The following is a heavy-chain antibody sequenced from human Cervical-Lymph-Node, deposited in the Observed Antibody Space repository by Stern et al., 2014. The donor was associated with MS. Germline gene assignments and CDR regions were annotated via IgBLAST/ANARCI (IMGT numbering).Heavy chain of an antibody. J-gene: IGHJ4*02. V-gene: IGHV1-46*04. Sequence: MQLVESGAEVKEPGASVKVSCKTSGYTFTKNHMHWVRQAPGQGLEWLGIIKTNTGSTTYAHKLQGRVTMARDASTSTVYMELSSLRSDDTAVYYCARDGRTYYFDYWGQGTLVTVSS. D-gene: IGHD3-10*01. CDR1: GYTFTKNH. CDR3: ARDGRTYYFDY. CDR2: IKTNTGST.